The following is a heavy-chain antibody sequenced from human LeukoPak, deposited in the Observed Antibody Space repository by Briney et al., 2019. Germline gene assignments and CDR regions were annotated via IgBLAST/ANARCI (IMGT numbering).Heavy chain of an antibody. Sequence: ASVKVSCKASGYTFTSYGISWVRQAPGQGLEWMGWISAYNGNTNYAQKRQGRVTMTTDTSTSTDYVELRSLRSDGTAVYYCARDLGSCSSCQRDYWGQGTLVTVSS. V-gene: IGHV1-18*01. D-gene: IGHD6-13*01. CDR1: GYTFTSYG. J-gene: IGHJ4*02. CDR3: ARDLGSCSSCQRDY. CDR2: ISAYNGNT.